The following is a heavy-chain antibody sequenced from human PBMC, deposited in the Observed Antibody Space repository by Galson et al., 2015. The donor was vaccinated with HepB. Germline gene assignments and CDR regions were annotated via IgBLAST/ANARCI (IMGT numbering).Heavy chain of an antibody. V-gene: IGHV3-30*18. J-gene: IGHJ4*02. CDR1: GFTFSSYG. CDR2: ISYDGSNK. CDR3: AKDHRTGDFDY. D-gene: IGHD1-14*01. Sequence: LRLSCAASGFTFSSYGMHWVRQAPGKGLEWVAVISYDGSNKYYADSVKGRFTISRDNSKNTLYLQMNSLRAEDTAVYYCAKDHRTGDFDYWGQGTLVTVSS.